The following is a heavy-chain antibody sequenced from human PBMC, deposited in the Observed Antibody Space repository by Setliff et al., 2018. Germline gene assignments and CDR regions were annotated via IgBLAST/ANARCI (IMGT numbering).Heavy chain of an antibody. V-gene: IGHV4-39*01. Sequence: PSETLSLTCSVSGGSITGSSDYWGWVRQPPGEGLEWIGSINYSGRSHYDPSLRSRVAIFMDMSKNQYSLTLSSVTAADTALYFCARQKYWSGYYGEEYYYYMDVWGKGTTVTVSS. D-gene: IGHD3-3*01. CDR3: ARQKYWSGYYGEEYYYYMDV. CDR1: GGSITGSSDY. J-gene: IGHJ6*03. CDR2: INYSGRS.